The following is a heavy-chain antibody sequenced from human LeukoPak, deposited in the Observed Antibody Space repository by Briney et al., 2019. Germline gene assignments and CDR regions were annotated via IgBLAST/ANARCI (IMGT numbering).Heavy chain of an antibody. J-gene: IGHJ4*02. Sequence: SETLSLTCTVSGGSISSSSYYWGWIRQPPGKGLEWIGSIYYSGSTNYNPSLKSRVTISVDTSKNQFSLKLSSVTAADTAVYYCARGPGYSYGFHYFDYWGQGTLVTVSS. CDR3: ARGPGYSYGFHYFDY. CDR1: GGSISSSSYY. D-gene: IGHD5-18*01. V-gene: IGHV4-39*07. CDR2: IYYSGST.